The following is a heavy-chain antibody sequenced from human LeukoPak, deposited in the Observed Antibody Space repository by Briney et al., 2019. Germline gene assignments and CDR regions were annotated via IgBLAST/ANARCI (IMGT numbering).Heavy chain of an antibody. CDR1: GFTFSSHW. CDR3: ARAIDVADY. D-gene: IGHD2-21*01. V-gene: IGHV3-7*01. CDR2: INPDGRTK. Sequence: GGSLRLSCVASGFTFSSHWMASVRQAPGKGLEWVANINPDGRTKFYLDSVKGRFTISRDNAKSSAYLQMNSLRVDDTALYYCARAIDVADYWGQGTLVTVSS. J-gene: IGHJ4*02.